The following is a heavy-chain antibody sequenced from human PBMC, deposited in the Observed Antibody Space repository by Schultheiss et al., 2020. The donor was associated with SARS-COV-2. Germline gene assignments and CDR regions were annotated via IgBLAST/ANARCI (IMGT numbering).Heavy chain of an antibody. V-gene: IGHV3-74*01. D-gene: IGHD5-18*01. J-gene: IGHJ4*02. CDR1: GFTFSDYW. Sequence: GGSLRLSCAASGFTFSDYWMHWVRQVPGKGLEWVSRITSDGNSITYADSVKGRFTMSRDNAKNTPYVQMNSLRAEDTAVYYCASDSYGLNWGQGTLVTVSS. CDR3: ASDSYGLN. CDR2: ITSDGNSI.